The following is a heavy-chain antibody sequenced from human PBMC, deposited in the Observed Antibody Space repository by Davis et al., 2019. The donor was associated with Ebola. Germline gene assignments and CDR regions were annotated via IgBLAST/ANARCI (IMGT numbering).Heavy chain of an antibody. Sequence: ASVKVSCKATGGTFSSHGISWVRQAPGQGLEWMGIINPSGGSTSYAQKFQGRVTMTRDTSTSTVYMELSSLRSEDTAVYYCARASFAYNSGWYADYWGPGSLVTVSS. V-gene: IGHV1-46*01. D-gene: IGHD6-19*01. CDR3: ARASFAYNSGWYADY. CDR1: GGTFSSHG. J-gene: IGHJ4*02. CDR2: INPSGGST.